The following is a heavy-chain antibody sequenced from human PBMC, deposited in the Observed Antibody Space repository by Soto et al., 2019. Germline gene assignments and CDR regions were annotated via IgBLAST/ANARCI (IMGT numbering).Heavy chain of an antibody. CDR2: TYYRSQWHY. CDR3: VRLVGNSWIDY. J-gene: IGHJ4*02. Sequence: QVQLQQSGPGLVKPSQTLSLTCAIYGDSVSSNSVVWNWIRQSPSKGLEWLGRTYYRSQWHYEYAVFVRSRIGIDPDTSKNPVSLQLDSVSPEDSAVYYCVRLVGNSWIDYWGQGTLVTVSS. D-gene: IGHD3-3*01. CDR1: GDSVSSNSVV. V-gene: IGHV6-1*01.